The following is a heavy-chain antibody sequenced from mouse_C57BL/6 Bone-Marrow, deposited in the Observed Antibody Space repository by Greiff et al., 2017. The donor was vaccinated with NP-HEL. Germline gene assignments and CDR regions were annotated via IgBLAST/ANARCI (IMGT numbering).Heavy chain of an antibody. V-gene: IGHV1-55*01. CDR3: ARGAIYYYGSPWYFDV. D-gene: IGHD1-1*01. CDR2: IYPGSGST. Sequence: QVQLQQPGAELVKPGASVKMSCKASGYTFTSYWITWVKQRPGQGLEWIGDIYPGSGSTNYNEKFKSKATLTVDTSSSTAYMQLSSLTSEDSAVYYCARGAIYYYGSPWYFDVWGTGTTVTVSS. J-gene: IGHJ1*03. CDR1: GYTFTSYW.